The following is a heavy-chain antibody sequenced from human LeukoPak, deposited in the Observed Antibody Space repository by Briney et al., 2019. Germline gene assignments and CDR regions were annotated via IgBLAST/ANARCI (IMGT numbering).Heavy chain of an antibody. CDR2: IYSGDSDN. J-gene: IGHJ4*02. V-gene: IGHV5-51*01. CDR3: ARRYSGSFKPFDY. D-gene: IGHD1-26*01. Sequence: GESLKISCKGSGYSFTSYWIGWVRQMPGKGLEWMGIIYSGDSDNRYSPSFQGQVTISADRSISTAYLQWSSLKAADTAMYYCARRYSGSFKPFDYWGQGTLVTVSS. CDR1: GYSFTSYW.